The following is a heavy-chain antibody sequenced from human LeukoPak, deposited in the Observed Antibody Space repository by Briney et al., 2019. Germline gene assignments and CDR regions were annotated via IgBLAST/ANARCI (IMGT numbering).Heavy chain of an antibody. D-gene: IGHD2-8*01. CDR2: ISGSGGST. Sequence: QPGGSLRLSCAASGFTFSNYGMSWVRQAPGKGLEWVSAISGSGGSTCYADSVKGRFPISRDNSKNTLYLQMNSLRAEDTAVYYCAKDCTNGVCYALDIWGQGTMVTVSS. CDR1: GFTFSNYG. CDR3: AKDCTNGVCYALDI. J-gene: IGHJ3*02. V-gene: IGHV3-23*01.